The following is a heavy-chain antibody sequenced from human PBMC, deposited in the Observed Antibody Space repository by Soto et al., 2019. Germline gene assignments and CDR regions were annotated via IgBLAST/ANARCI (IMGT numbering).Heavy chain of an antibody. D-gene: IGHD3-22*01. V-gene: IGHV3-9*01. CDR3: AKTAPPYDSQGYYPFGI. Sequence: EVQLVESGGDLVLPGRSLRLSCTASGFTFDAFAMHWVRQAPGKGLEWVSGISWNSGSIGYADPVKGRFTISRDNAKKSLYLEMNSLKTEDTALYYCAKTAPPYDSQGYYPFGICGQVTLVSVSS. CDR1: GFTFDAFA. J-gene: IGHJ3*02. CDR2: ISWNSGSI.